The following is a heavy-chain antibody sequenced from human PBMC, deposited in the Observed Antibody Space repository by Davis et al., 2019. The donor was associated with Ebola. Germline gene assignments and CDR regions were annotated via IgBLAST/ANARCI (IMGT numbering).Heavy chain of an antibody. CDR3: AKDSFYYDQREGGFDP. J-gene: IGHJ5*02. CDR1: GFTFSSYG. CDR2: ISYDGSNK. V-gene: IGHV3-30*18. D-gene: IGHD3-22*01. Sequence: PGGSLRLSCAASGFTFSSYGMHWVRQAPGKGLEWVAVISYDGSNKYYADSVKGRFTISRDNSKNTLYLQMNSLRAEDTAVYYCAKDSFYYDQREGGFDPWGQGTLVTVSS.